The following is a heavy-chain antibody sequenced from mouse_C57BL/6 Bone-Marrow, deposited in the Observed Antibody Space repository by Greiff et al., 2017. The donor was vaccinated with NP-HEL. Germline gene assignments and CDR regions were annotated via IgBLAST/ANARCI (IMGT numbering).Heavy chain of an antibody. Sequence: QVQLQQSGAELARPGASVKLSCKASGYTFTSYGISWVKQRTGQGLEWIGEIYPRSGNTSYNEKFKGKATLTADKSSSTAYMELRSLTSEDSAVYFCAREGLRRFYWGQGTTLTVSS. CDR2: IYPRSGNT. D-gene: IGHD2-2*01. V-gene: IGHV1-81*01. J-gene: IGHJ2*01. CDR1: GYTFTSYG. CDR3: AREGLRRFY.